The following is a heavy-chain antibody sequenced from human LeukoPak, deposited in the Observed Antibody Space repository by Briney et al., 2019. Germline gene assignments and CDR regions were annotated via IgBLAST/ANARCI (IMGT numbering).Heavy chain of an antibody. Sequence: GGSLRLSCTASGFTFGDYAMSWVRQAPGKGLEWVGFIRSKAYGGTTEYAASVKGRFTISRGDSKSIAYLQMNSLKTEDTAVYYCTRVLGEYYFDYWGQGTRVTVSS. CDR1: GFTFGDYA. CDR2: IRSKAYGGTT. D-gene: IGHD3-16*01. CDR3: TRVLGEYYFDY. J-gene: IGHJ4*02. V-gene: IGHV3-49*04.